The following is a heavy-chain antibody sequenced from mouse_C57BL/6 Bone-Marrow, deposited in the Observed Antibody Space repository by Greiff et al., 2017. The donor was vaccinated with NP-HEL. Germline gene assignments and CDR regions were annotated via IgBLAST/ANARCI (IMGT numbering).Heavy chain of an antibody. D-gene: IGHD1-1*01. J-gene: IGHJ2*01. CDR1: GFNIKDYY. V-gene: IGHV14-1*01. Sequence: VQLQQSGAELVRPGASVKLSCTASGFNIKDYYMHWVKQRPEQGLEWIGRIDPEDGDTEYAPKFQGKATMTADTSSNTAYLQLSSLTSEDTAVYYCTLPSSYYYGSVDYWGQGTTLTVSS. CDR3: TLPSSYYYGSVDY. CDR2: IDPEDGDT.